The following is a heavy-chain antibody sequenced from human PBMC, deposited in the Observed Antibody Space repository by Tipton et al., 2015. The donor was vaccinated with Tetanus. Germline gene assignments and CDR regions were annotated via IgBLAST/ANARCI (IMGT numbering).Heavy chain of an antibody. J-gene: IGHJ6*02. Sequence: TLSLTCAVYGGSFSGYYWSWIRQPPGKGLEWIGEINHSGSTNYNPSLKSRVTISVDTSKNQFSLNLSSVTAADTAVYYCRFYSYGYLGYGMDVWGQGTTVTVSS. D-gene: IGHD5-18*01. CDR2: INHSGST. V-gene: IGHV4-34*01. CDR1: GGSFSGYY. CDR3: RFYSYGYLGYGMDV.